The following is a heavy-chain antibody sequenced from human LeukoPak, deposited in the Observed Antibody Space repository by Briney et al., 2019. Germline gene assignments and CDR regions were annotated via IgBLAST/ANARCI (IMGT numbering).Heavy chain of an antibody. Sequence: GGSLRLSCAASGFTFSSYAMSWVRQAPGKGLEWVSAISGSGGSTYYADSVKGRFTISRDNSKNTLYLQMNSLRAEDTAVYYCAKEADDWLLTPGFGAFDIWGQGTMVTVS. D-gene: IGHD3-9*01. V-gene: IGHV3-23*01. CDR1: GFTFSSYA. J-gene: IGHJ3*02. CDR3: AKEADDWLLTPGFGAFDI. CDR2: ISGSGGST.